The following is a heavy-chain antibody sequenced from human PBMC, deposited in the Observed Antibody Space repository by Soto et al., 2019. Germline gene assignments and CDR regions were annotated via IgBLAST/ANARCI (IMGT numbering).Heavy chain of an antibody. CDR2: IWYDGSNK. D-gene: IGHD6-19*01. V-gene: IGHV3-33*01. CDR1: GFTFSSYG. Sequence: QVQLVESGGGVVQPGRSLRLSCAASGFTFSSYGMHWVRQAPGQGLAWVAVIWYDGSNKYYADSVKGRFTISRDNSKNTLYLQMNSLRAEDTAVDYWARVSSGWYGLYDDWGQGTLVTVSS. J-gene: IGHJ4*02. CDR3: ARVSSGWYGLYDD.